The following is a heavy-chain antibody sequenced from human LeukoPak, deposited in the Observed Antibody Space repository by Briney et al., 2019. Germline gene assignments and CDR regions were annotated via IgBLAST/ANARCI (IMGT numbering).Heavy chain of an antibody. Sequence: PGGSLRLSCATSGFTFSHYGMQWFRQAPGKGLEGGAVIWSDGTNRYYGDPVKGRFTISRDNFQRKVYLQMDSLRAEDTAVYYCAKDAQRGFDYSNSLDKWGQGTLVTVSS. J-gene: IGHJ4*02. CDR2: IWSDGTNR. D-gene: IGHD4-11*01. V-gene: IGHV3-33*06. CDR1: GFTFSHYG. CDR3: AKDAQRGFDYSNSLDK.